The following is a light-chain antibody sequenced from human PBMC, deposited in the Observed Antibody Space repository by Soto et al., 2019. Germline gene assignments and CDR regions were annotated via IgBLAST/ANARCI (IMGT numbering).Light chain of an antibody. CDR2: EVS. CDR3: GSYTSSSTLV. Sequence: QSVLTQPASVSGSPGQSITISCTGTSSDVGFYNYVSWYQQHPGKAPKLMIYEVSHRPSGVSNRFSGSKSGNTASLTISGLQAEDEANYYCGSYTSSSTLVFGGGTQLTVL. J-gene: IGLJ2*01. CDR1: SSDVGFYNY. V-gene: IGLV2-14*01.